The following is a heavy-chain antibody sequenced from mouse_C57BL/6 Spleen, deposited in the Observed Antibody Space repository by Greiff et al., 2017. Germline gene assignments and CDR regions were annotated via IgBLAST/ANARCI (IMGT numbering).Heavy chain of an antibody. Sequence: QVQLQQPGAELVMPGASVKLSCKASGYTFTSYWMHWVKQRPGQGLEWIGEFDPSDSYTNYNQKFKGKSTLTVDKSSSTAYMQLSSLTSEDSAVYYCARHNYGSRHLDYWGQGTTLTVSS. CDR3: ARHNYGSRHLDY. V-gene: IGHV1-69*01. D-gene: IGHD1-1*01. J-gene: IGHJ2*01. CDR1: GYTFTSYW. CDR2: FDPSDSYT.